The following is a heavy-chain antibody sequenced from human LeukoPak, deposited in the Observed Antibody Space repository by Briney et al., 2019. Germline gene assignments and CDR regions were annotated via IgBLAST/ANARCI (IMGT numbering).Heavy chain of an antibody. CDR1: GGSFSGYY. D-gene: IGHD3-22*01. CDR2: INHSGST. CDR3: ARGEYYYDSSGRRDAFDI. Sequence: SETLPLTCAVYGGSFSGYYWSWIRQPPGKGLEWIGEINHSGSTNYNPSLKSRVTISVDTSKNHFSLKLSSVTAADTAVYYCARGEYYYDSSGRRDAFDIWGQGTMVTVSS. J-gene: IGHJ3*02. V-gene: IGHV4-34*01.